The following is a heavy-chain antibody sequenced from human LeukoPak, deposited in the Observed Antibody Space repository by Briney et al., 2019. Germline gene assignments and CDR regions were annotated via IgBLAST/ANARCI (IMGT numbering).Heavy chain of an antibody. J-gene: IGHJ5*02. D-gene: IGHD3-22*01. CDR2: IYYSGST. CDR3: ARHLPYYYDSSGYSS. CDR1: GGSISSSSYY. Sequence: SETLSLTCTVSGGSISSSSYYWGWIRQPPGKGLEWIGSIYYSGSTYYNPSLKSRVTISVDTSKNQFSLKLSPVTAADTAVYYCARHLPYYYDSSGYSSWGQGTLVTVSS. V-gene: IGHV4-39*01.